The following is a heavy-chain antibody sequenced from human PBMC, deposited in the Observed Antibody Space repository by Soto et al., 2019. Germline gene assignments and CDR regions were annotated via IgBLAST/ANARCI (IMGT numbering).Heavy chain of an antibody. Sequence: SETLSLTCAVDGGSSSGYFWGWVRQPPGKGLEWIGSIYYSGSTYYNPSLRSRVTISVDTSKNQSSLKLSSVTAADTAVFYCARHYSSGSRNWFDPWGQGTLVTVSS. J-gene: IGHJ5*02. CDR2: IYYSGST. D-gene: IGHD6-19*01. V-gene: IGHV4-39*01. CDR3: ARHYSSGSRNWFDP. CDR1: GGSSSGYF.